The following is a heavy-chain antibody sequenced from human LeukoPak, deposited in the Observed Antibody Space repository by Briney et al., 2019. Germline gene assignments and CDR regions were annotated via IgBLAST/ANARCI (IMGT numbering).Heavy chain of an antibody. CDR2: IESKADGEAT. J-gene: IGHJ4*02. CDR1: GLSFSNAW. V-gene: IGHV3-15*04. CDR3: ATSPGYYDSSPFDY. D-gene: IGHD3-22*01. Sequence: GGSLRLSCAASGLSFSNAWMNWVRQTPGRGLEWVGCIESKADGEATDYAALVRGRLTISRDDSRDTVYLQMNSLKVEDTAVYYCATSPGYYDSSPFDYWGQGTLVTVSS.